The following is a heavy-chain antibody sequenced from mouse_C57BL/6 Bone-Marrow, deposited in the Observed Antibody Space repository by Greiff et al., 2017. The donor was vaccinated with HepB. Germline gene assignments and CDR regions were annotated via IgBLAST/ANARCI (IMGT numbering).Heavy chain of an antibody. D-gene: IGHD2-5*01. V-gene: IGHV4-1*01. CDR1: GIDFSRYW. CDR3: AGCYSNYVWFAY. Sequence: GGSLKLSCAASGIDFSRYWMSWVRRAPGKGLERIGEINPDSSTINYAPSLKDKFIISRDNAKNTLYLQMSKVRSEDTALYYCAGCYSNYVWFAYWGQGTLVTVSA. J-gene: IGHJ3*01. CDR2: INPDSSTI.